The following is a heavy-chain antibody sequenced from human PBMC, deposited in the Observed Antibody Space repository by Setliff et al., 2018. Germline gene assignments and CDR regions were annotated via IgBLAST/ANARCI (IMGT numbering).Heavy chain of an antibody. CDR1: GFNFSSYG. V-gene: IGHV3-33*01. J-gene: IGHJ6*03. D-gene: IGHD6-19*01. CDR2: IWFDGSNH. Sequence: AGGSLRLSCAASGFNFSSYGMHWVRQAPGKGLEWVAAIWFDGSNHYYVDSVKGRFIISRDNSKNTLYLQMNSLRAEDTAVYYCVRVKAEAYRDDFYFYMDVWGKGTTVTVSS. CDR3: VRVKAEAYRDDFYFYMDV.